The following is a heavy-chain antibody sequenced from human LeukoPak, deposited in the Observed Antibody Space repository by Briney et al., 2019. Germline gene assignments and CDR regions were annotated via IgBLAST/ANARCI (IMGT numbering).Heavy chain of an antibody. CDR2: INPNSGGT. Sequence: ASVKVSCKASGYTFTGYYMHWVRQAPAQGLEWMGWINPNSGGTNLAQKFQGRVTMTRDTSISTAYMELSRLRSDDTAVYYCARAVAAAGTTYNWFDPWGQGTLVTVSS. CDR1: GYTFTGYY. CDR3: ARAVAAAGTTYNWFDP. V-gene: IGHV1-2*02. J-gene: IGHJ5*02. D-gene: IGHD6-13*01.